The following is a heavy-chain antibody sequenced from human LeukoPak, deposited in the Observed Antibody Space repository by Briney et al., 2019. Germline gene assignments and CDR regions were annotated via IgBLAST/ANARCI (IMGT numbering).Heavy chain of an antibody. CDR2: IKQDGSEK. CDR1: GFIFSSYW. CDR3: TTDTWYSAGH. J-gene: IGHJ4*02. V-gene: IGHV3-7*03. Sequence: GGSLRLSCAASGFIFSSYWMNWVRQAPGKGLEWVANIKQDGSEKYYVDSVKGRFTISRDNAKNSLYLQMNSLRAEDTAIYYCTTDTWYSAGHWGQGTLVTVSS. D-gene: IGHD2-15*01.